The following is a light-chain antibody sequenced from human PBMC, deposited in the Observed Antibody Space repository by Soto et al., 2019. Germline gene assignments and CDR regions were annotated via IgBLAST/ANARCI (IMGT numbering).Light chain of an antibody. CDR2: DVS. V-gene: IGLV2-14*01. Sequence: QSVLTQPASVSGSPGQSITISCTGTSSDVGGYNYVSWYQQHPGKAPKLMIYDVSNRPSGVSNRFSGSKSGNTASLTISGLQAEDEADYYCSSYIGSSTLGVFGGGTKLTVL. CDR1: SSDVGGYNY. CDR3: SSYIGSSTLGV. J-gene: IGLJ2*01.